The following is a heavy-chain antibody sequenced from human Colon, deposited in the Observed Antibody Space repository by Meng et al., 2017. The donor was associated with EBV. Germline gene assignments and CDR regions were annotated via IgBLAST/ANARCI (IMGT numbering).Heavy chain of an antibody. Sequence: QITWKESGPPLVIPTQTLTLTCTFSGFSLSTTGVGVAWIRQPPGKALEWLALIFWDDDKHYSPSLKSRVTVTKDTSKRQVVLTMTNMDPMDTATYYCARRKAAAAPLDYWGQGTLVTVSS. CDR3: ARRKAAAAPLDY. J-gene: IGHJ4*02. CDR1: GFSLSTTGVG. V-gene: IGHV2-5*02. CDR2: IFWDDDK. D-gene: IGHD6-13*01.